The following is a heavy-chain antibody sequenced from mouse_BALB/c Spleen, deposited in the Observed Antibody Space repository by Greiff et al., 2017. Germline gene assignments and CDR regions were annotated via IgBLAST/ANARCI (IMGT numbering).Heavy chain of an antibody. Sequence: EVKLVESGGGLVQPGGSLKLSCAASGFTFSSYGMSWVRQTPDKRLELVATINSNGGSTYYPDSVKGRFTISRDNAKNTLYLQMSSLKSEDTAMYYCARDRGTAAYGYFDVWGAGTTVTVSA. J-gene: IGHJ1*01. CDR2: INSNGGST. D-gene: IGHD3-1*01. CDR3: ARDRGTAAYGYFDV. CDR1: GFTFSSYG. V-gene: IGHV5-6-3*01.